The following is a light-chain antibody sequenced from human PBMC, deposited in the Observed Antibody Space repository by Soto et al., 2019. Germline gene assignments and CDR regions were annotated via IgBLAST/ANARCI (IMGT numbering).Light chain of an antibody. CDR3: QQFYRTPWT. CDR1: QSLLYSSNNQNY. Sequence: DIVMTPSPEYLAVSLGERATINCKSSQSLLYSSNNQNYLAWYQQKPGQSPKLLISWASTRNSGVPDRVSGSGSGTDFSLTISSLQDEDVAVYYCQQFYRTPWTFGQGTKVEIK. V-gene: IGKV4-1*01. J-gene: IGKJ1*01. CDR2: WAS.